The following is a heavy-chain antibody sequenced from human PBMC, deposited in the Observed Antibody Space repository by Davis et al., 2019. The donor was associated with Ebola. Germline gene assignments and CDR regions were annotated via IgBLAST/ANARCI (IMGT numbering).Heavy chain of an antibody. D-gene: IGHD3-3*01. Sequence: PGGSLRLSCAASGFTFSSYWMHWVRQAPGKGLVWVSRINSDGSSTSYADSVKGRFTISRDNAKNTLYLQMNSLRAEDTAVYYCARSYDFPLGGMDVWGQGTTVTVSS. CDR2: INSDGSST. CDR1: GFTFSSYW. V-gene: IGHV3-74*01. CDR3: ARSYDFPLGGMDV. J-gene: IGHJ6*02.